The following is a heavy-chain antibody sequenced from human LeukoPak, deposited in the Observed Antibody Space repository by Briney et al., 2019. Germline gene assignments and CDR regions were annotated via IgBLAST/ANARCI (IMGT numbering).Heavy chain of an antibody. V-gene: IGHV3-30-3*01. CDR2: ISYDGSNK. J-gene: IGHJ4*02. D-gene: IGHD1-26*01. CDR3: ARALWELPSYFDY. CDR1: GFTFSSYA. Sequence: GGSLRLSCAASGFTFSSYAMHWVRQAPGKGLEWVAVISYDGSNKYYADSVKGRFTISRDNSKNTLYLQMNSLRAEDTAVYYCARALWELPSYFDYWGQGTLVTVSS.